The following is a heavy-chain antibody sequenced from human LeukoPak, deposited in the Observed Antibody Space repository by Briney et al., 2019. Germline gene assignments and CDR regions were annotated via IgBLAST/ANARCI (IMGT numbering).Heavy chain of an antibody. CDR3: ARRACYYGSGSPDFDY. CDR1: GGTFSSYA. D-gene: IGHD3-10*01. Sequence: SVKVSCKASGGTFSSYAISWVRQAPGQGLEWMGRIIPILGIANYAQKFQGRVTITADKSTSTAYMELSSLRSEDTAVYYCARRACYYGSGSPDFDYWGQGTLVTVSS. V-gene: IGHV1-69*04. CDR2: IIPILGIA. J-gene: IGHJ4*02.